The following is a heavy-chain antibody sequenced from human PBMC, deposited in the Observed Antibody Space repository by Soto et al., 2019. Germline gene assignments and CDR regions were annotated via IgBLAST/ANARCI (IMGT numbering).Heavy chain of an antibody. CDR1: GYSFTSYW. D-gene: IGHD6-6*01. V-gene: IGHV5-51*01. J-gene: IGHJ6*02. CDR3: ARQDLEYSSSSDLYYYYYGMDV. Sequence: PGESLKISCKGSGYSFTSYWIGWVRQMPVKGLEWMGIIYPGDSDTRYSPSFQGQVTISADKSISTAYLQWSSLKASDTAMYYCARQDLEYSSSSDLYYYYYGMDVWGQGTTVTVSS. CDR2: IYPGDSDT.